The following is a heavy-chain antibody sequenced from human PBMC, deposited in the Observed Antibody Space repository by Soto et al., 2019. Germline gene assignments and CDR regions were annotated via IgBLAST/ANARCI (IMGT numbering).Heavy chain of an antibody. J-gene: IGHJ4*02. CDR2: IKSKTDGGTR. D-gene: IGHD3-22*01. Sequence: ESGGGLVKPGGSLRLSCAASGFTFSNAWMNWVRQVPGKGLEWVGRIKSKTDGGTRDYAAPVKGRFTISRDDSKNMLYLQMHSLKTEDTAVYYCTTDSAEPYYYDSSGYLFDYWGQGTLVTVSS. CDR3: TTDSAEPYYYDSSGYLFDY. CDR1: GFTFSNAW. V-gene: IGHV3-15*07.